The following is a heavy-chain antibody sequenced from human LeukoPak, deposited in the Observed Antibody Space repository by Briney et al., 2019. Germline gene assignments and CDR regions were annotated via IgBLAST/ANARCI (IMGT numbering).Heavy chain of an antibody. V-gene: IGHV4-4*02. D-gene: IGHD2-21*02. J-gene: IGHJ3*02. CDR3: ARDLAAYCGGGCYLRGWAFDI. CDR2: IYHSGSI. CDR1: GGSISSSNW. Sequence: PSGTLSLTCAVSGGSISSSNWWSWVRQPPGKGLEWIGEIYHSGSINYNPSLKSRVTISVDKSKNHFSLKLSSVTAADTAIYYCARDLAAYCGGGCYLRGWAFDIWGQGTMVTVS.